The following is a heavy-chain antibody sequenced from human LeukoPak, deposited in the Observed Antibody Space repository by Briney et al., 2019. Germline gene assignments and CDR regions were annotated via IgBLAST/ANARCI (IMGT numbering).Heavy chain of an antibody. V-gene: IGHV4-61*08. CDR2: IYYSGST. CDR3: ARDLYDDNRCFDF. CDR1: GGSISSGGYY. J-gene: IGHJ4*02. D-gene: IGHD1-14*01. Sequence: SQTLSLTCAVSGGSISSGGYYWSWIRQPPGKGLEWIGYIYYSGSTNYNPSLKSRVTISVDTSKNQFSLRVDSVTAADTAVYYCARDLYDDNRCFDFWGQGILVTVSS.